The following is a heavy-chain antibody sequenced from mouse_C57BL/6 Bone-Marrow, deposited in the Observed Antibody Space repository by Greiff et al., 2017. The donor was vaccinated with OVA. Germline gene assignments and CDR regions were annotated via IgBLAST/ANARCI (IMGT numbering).Heavy chain of an antibody. CDR3: TTDYYGSSYFDD. CDR2: IDPEDGDT. V-gene: IGHV14-1*01. J-gene: IGHJ2*01. D-gene: IGHD1-1*01. CDR1: GFNIKDYY. Sequence: VQLQQSGAELVRPGASVKLSCTASGFNIKDYYMHWVKQRPEQGLEWIGRIDPEDGDTEYAPKFQGKATMTADTSSNTAYLQLSSLTSEDTAVYYCTTDYYGSSYFDDWGQGTTLTVSS.